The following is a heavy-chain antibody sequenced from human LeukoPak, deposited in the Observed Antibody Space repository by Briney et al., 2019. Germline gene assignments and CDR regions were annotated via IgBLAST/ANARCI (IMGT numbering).Heavy chain of an antibody. Sequence: PGGSQRLSCAASGFTVSSDYMSWVRQAPGKGLEWVSTIYRGDSTYYADSVKGRFTISRDNSKNTLYLQLNSLRAEDTAVYYCARDPGLPNDMAVWGQGTTVTVSS. J-gene: IGHJ6*02. CDR3: ARDPGLPNDMAV. CDR2: IYRGDST. V-gene: IGHV3-66*01. CDR1: GFTVSSDY.